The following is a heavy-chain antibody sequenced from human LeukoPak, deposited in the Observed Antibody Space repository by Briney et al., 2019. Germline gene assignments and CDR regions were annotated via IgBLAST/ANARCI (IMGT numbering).Heavy chain of an antibody. CDR1: GYTFTSYY. CDR2: INPSGGST. J-gene: IGHJ4*02. D-gene: IGHD3-22*01. V-gene: IGHV1-46*01. CDR3: ARGVEKTPDYYDSSGYYDY. Sequence: ASVKVSCKASGYTFTSYYMHWVRQAPGQGLEWMGIINPSGGSTSYAQKFQGRVTMTRDTSTSTVYMELSSLRSEDTAVYYCARGVEKTPDYYDSSGYYDYWGQGTLVTVSS.